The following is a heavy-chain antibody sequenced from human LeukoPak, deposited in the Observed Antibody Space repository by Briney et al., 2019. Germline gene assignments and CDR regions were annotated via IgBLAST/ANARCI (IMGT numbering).Heavy chain of an antibody. CDR3: ARVREVAIDY. CDR1: GGSFSGYY. Sequence: SETLSLTCADYGGSFSGYYWSWIRQPPGKGLEWIGEINHSGSTNYNPSLKSRVTISVDTSKNQFSLKLSSVTAADTAVYYCARVREVAIDYWGQGTLVTVSS. V-gene: IGHV4-34*01. CDR2: INHSGST. J-gene: IGHJ4*02. D-gene: IGHD5-24*01.